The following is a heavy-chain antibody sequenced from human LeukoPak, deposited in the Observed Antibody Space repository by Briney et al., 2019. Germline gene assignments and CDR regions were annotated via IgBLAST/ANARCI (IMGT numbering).Heavy chain of an antibody. V-gene: IGHV3-7*01. CDR1: GFTFSTYY. Sequence: GGSLRLSCAASGFTFSTYYMSWVRLAPGKGLEWVGNIKRDGSDKYYVDSVKGRFTISRDNAKNSLYLQMNSLRVEDTAVYYCARDLTYYYYGLDVWGQGTTVTVSS. CDR2: IKRDGSDK. J-gene: IGHJ6*02. CDR3: ARDLTYYYYGLDV.